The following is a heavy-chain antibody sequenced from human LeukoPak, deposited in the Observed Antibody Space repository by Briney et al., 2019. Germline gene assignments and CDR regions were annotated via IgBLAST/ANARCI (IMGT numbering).Heavy chain of an antibody. CDR1: GGSISSYY. V-gene: IGHV4-59*01. J-gene: IGHJ4*02. CDR3: ARVFGGDIDY. D-gene: IGHD2-21*02. CDR2: IYYSGST. Sequence: SETLSLTCTVSGGSISSYYWSWIRQPPGKGLEWIGYIYYSGSTNYNPSLKSRVTISVDTSKNQFSLKLSSVTAADTAVYYCARVFGGDIDYWGQGTLVTVSS.